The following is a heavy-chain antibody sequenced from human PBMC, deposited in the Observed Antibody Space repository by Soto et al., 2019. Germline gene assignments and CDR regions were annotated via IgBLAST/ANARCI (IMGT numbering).Heavy chain of an antibody. D-gene: IGHD3-10*01. CDR3: ARGWFGPDV. CDR1: EFTFSGRS. J-gene: IGHJ6*03. Sequence: EVRLVESGGGLVQPGGSLRLSCAASEFTFSGRSVHWVRQAPGKGLVWVSGIDKVGTDSTYADSVKGRFTSSRDNAKNTVYLQMNRLRVEDTAVYYCARGWFGPDVWGKGTTVTVSS. CDR2: IDKVGTDS. V-gene: IGHV3-74*01.